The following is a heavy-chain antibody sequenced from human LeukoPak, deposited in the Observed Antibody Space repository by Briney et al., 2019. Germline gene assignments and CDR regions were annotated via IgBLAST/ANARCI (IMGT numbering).Heavy chain of an antibody. D-gene: IGHD1-1*01. CDR1: GYSFTRNS. CDR2: INTNTGTP. CDR3: ARLATGYYYMDV. V-gene: IGHV7-4-1*02. J-gene: IGHJ6*03. Sequence: ASVKVSCKASGYSFTRNSMNWVRQAPGQGLEWMGWINTNTGTPTYAQGFRGRFVFSLDMSVSTAYLQISTLATEDTAVYYCARLATGYYYMDVWGTGTTVTVSS.